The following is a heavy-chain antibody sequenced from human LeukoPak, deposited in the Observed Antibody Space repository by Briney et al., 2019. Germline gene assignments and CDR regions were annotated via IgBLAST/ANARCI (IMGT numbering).Heavy chain of an antibody. D-gene: IGHD1-26*01. CDR2: INTDTGNP. Sequence: GASVKVSCKASGYTLTTYAMNWVRQAPGQGLEWMGWINTDTGNPTYAQGFTGRFVFSLDTPVSTAYLQISSLKAEDTAVYYCARAYRGKWELLGVDFFDYWGQGTLVTVSS. V-gene: IGHV7-4-1*02. CDR1: GYTLTTYA. J-gene: IGHJ4*02. CDR3: ARAYRGKWELLGVDFFDY.